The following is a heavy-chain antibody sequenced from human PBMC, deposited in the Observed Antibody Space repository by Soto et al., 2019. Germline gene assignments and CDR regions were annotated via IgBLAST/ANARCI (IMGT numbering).Heavy chain of an antibody. V-gene: IGHV3-30*04. CDR2: ISFDGRNK. CDR1: GFPFSSYA. D-gene: IGHD6-19*01. Sequence: PGGSLRLSCAASGFPFSSYAVHWVRLAPGKGLEWVAVISFDGRNKYYGDSVKGRFTISRDNSKNTLYLQMNSLRVEDTAVYYCERDANEGSGWPLKIDHWGQGTPVTVSS. J-gene: IGHJ4*02. CDR3: ERDANEGSGWPLKIDH.